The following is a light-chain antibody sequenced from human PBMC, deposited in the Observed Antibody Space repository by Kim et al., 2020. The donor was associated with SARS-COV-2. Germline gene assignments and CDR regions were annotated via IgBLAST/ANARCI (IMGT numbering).Light chain of an antibody. CDR3: TSHANNNYF. CDR2: EVT. V-gene: IGLV2-8*01. J-gene: IGLJ1*01. Sequence: VTIASSGASSTLGKYGAYTYVSWYQQHPGKAPKLIIYEVTKRPSGVPDRFSGSKSGNTASLTVSGLQAEDEADYYCTSHANNNYFFGTGTKVTVL. CDR1: SSTLGKYGAYTY.